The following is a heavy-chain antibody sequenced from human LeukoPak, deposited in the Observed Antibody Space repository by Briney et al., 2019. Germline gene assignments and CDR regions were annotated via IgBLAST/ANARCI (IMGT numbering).Heavy chain of an antibody. J-gene: IGHJ3*02. V-gene: IGHV3-48*03. D-gene: IGHD3-22*01. Sequence: GGSLRLSCAASGFTFSSYEMNWVRQAPGKGLEWVSYISSSGSTIYYADSVKDRFTISRDNAKNSLYLQMNSLRAEDTAVYYCASPHYYDSSGYYPDAFDIWGQGTMVTVSS. CDR1: GFTFSSYE. CDR3: ASPHYYDSSGYYPDAFDI. CDR2: ISSSGSTI.